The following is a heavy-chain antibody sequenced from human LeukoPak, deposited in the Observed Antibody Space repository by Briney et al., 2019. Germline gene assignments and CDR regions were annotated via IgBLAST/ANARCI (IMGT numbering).Heavy chain of an antibody. CDR2: IYYSGST. J-gene: IGHJ4*02. CDR1: GGSNSSSSYY. Sequence: PETLSLTCTVSGGSNSSSSYYWGWIRQPPGKGLEWIGSIYYSGSTYYNPSLKSRVTISVDTSKNQFSLKLSSVTAADTAVYYCARALRDIVVVPAAAFHYWGQGTLVTVSS. V-gene: IGHV4-39*01. CDR3: ARALRDIVVVPAAAFHY. D-gene: IGHD2-2*01.